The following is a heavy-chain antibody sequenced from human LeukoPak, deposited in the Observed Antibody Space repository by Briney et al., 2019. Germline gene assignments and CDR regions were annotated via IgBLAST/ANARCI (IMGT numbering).Heavy chain of an antibody. CDR3: ARDLEAYGMDV. CDR2: ISSSSSYI. Sequence: GGSLRLSCAASGFTFSSYSMNRVRQAPGKGLEWVSSISSSSSYIYYADSVKGRFTISRDNAKNSLYLQMNSLRAEDTAVYYCARDLEAYGMDVWGQGTTVTVSS. V-gene: IGHV3-21*01. CDR1: GFTFSSYS. J-gene: IGHJ6*02.